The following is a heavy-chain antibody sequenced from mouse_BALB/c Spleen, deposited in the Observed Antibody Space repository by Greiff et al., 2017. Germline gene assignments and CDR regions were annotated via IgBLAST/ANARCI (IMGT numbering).Heavy chain of an antibody. CDR1: GFTFSSYA. V-gene: IGHV5-9-3*01. Sequence: EVKLMESGGGLVKPGGSLKLSYAASGFTFSSYAMSWVRQTPEKRLEWVATISSGGSYTYYPDSVKGRFTISRDNAKNTLYLQMSSLRSEDTAMYYCARHQSALTGPFDYWGQGTTLTVSS. D-gene: IGHD4-1*01. J-gene: IGHJ2*01. CDR2: ISSGGSYT. CDR3: ARHQSALTGPFDY.